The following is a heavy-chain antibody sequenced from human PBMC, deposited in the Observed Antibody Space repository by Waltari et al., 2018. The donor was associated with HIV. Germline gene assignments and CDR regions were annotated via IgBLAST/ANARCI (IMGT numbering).Heavy chain of an antibody. J-gene: IGHJ6*02. CDR1: GYSFTSYW. Sequence: EVQLVQSGAEVKKPGDSLKIYCKGSGYSFTSYWIGWVRQRPGKGLLWMGIIDPGDSDTKYSPSFQGQVTISADKSISTAYLQWSSLKASDTAMYYCARIWGGTGYYYYGLDVWGQGTTVTVSS. CDR3: ARIWGGTGYYYYGLDV. V-gene: IGHV5-51*03. CDR2: IDPGDSDT. D-gene: IGHD1-26*01.